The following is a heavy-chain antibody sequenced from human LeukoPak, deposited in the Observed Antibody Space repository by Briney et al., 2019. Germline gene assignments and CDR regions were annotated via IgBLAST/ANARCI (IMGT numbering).Heavy chain of an antibody. Sequence: PSETLSLTCAVYGGSFSGYYWSWIRQPPGKGLEWIGEINHSGSTNYNPSLKSRVTISVDTSKNQFSLKLSSVTAADTAVYYCARGDYGDEVRWFDPWGQGTLVTVSS. J-gene: IGHJ5*02. CDR1: GGSFSGYY. CDR3: ARGDYGDEVRWFDP. D-gene: IGHD4-17*01. V-gene: IGHV4-34*01. CDR2: INHSGST.